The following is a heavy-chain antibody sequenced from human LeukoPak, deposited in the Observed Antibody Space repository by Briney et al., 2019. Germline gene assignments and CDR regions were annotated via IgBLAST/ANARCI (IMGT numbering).Heavy chain of an antibody. CDR3: ARDHRTLAFGELLYNWFDP. CDR1: GGSISSGGYY. J-gene: IGHJ5*02. CDR2: IYYSGST. V-gene: IGHV4-31*03. D-gene: IGHD3-10*01. Sequence: SETLSLTCTVSGGSISSGGYYWSWLRQHPGKGLQWIGYIYYSGSTYYNPSLKSRVTISVDTSKNQFSLKLSSVTAADTAVYYCARDHRTLAFGELLYNWFDPWGQGTLVTVSS.